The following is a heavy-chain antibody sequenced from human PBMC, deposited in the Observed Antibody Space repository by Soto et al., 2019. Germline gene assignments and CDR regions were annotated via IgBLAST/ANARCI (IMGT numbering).Heavy chain of an antibody. Sequence: EVQLLESGGGLVQPGGSLRLSCAGSGFTFINYAMTWVRQAPGQGLEWVSSISNRGSDTYYVDSVKGRFTISRDNSKNTLYPQMNSLRAGDTAVYYCAKDTYSSSWYFWGQGTLVTVSS. CDR2: ISNRGSDT. V-gene: IGHV3-23*01. D-gene: IGHD6-13*01. CDR3: AKDTYSSSWYF. CDR1: GFTFINYA. J-gene: IGHJ4*02.